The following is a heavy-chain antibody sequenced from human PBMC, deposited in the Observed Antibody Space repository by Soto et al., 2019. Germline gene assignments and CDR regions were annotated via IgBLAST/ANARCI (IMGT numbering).Heavy chain of an antibody. J-gene: IGHJ4*02. V-gene: IGHV3-13*04. CDR2: IGISGDT. D-gene: IGHD2-15*01. CDR3: ARGQEVGAHFFDS. Sequence: LXLSCEASGFTFSKFDMHWVRQPTGKGLEWVSTIGISGDTYYAVSVKGRFTISRDNAKNSLSLQMNSLRAGDTALYFCARGQEVGAHFFDSWGQGTQVTVSS. CDR1: GFTFSKFD.